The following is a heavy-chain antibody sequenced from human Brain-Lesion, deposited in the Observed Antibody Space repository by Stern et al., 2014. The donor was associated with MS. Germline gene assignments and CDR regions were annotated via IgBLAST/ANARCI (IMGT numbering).Heavy chain of an antibody. D-gene: IGHD3-22*01. J-gene: IGHJ3*02. CDR3: ASLYDSSGYSVLWPGTVAFDS. Sequence: QVQLVQSGGGVVQPGRSLRLSCAASGFTFSSYAMHWVRQAPGKGLEWVAVISYDGSNKYYADSVKGRFTISRANFKNTMYLQMNSRRAEETAVYYGASLYDSSGYSVLWPGTVAFDSWGQGTMVTVSS. V-gene: IGHV3-30-3*01. CDR1: GFTFSSYA. CDR2: ISYDGSNK.